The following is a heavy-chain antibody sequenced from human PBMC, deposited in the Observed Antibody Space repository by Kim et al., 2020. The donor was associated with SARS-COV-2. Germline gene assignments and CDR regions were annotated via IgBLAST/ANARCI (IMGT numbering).Heavy chain of an antibody. J-gene: IGHJ6*04. D-gene: IGHD1-26*01. V-gene: IGHV4-39*01. Sequence: YYNPSRKSRVTISADTSKNEVSLSLTSVTAADTAVYYCARIYYPYFCLDVWGKGTSVTVSS. CDR3: ARIYYPYFCLDV.